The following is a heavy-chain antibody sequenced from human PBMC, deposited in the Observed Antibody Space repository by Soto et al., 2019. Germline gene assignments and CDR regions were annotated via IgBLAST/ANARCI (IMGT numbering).Heavy chain of an antibody. CDR2: IDPNDSFI. CDR1: GYRFTGFW. D-gene: IGHD2-15*01. V-gene: IGHV5-10-1*01. J-gene: IGHJ3*02. CDR3: ARPASGGSRDAFDI. Sequence: GESLKISCQGSGYRFTGFWLNWVRQRPGKGLEWVGRIDPNDSFINYSPPFEGHVTISADKSISTAYLQWTRLQAADTAIYYCARPASGGSRDAFDIWGQGTIVTVSS.